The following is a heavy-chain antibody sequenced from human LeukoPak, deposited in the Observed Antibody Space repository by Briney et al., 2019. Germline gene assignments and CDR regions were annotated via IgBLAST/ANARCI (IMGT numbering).Heavy chain of an antibody. CDR3: ARDIVGAVAGFDY. CDR1: GYTFTSYG. J-gene: IGHJ4*02. V-gene: IGHV1-2*02. CDR2: INPNSGGT. D-gene: IGHD1-26*01. Sequence: ASVKVSCKASGYTFTSYGISWVRQAPGQGLEWMGWINPNSGGTNYAQKFQGRVTMTRDTSISTAYMELSRLRSDDTAVYYCARDIVGAVAGFDYWGQGTLVTVSS.